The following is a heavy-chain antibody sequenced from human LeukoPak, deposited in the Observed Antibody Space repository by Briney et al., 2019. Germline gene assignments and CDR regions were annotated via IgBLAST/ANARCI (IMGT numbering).Heavy chain of an antibody. Sequence: GGSLRLSCAASGFTFSSYSMNWVRQAPGKGLEWVSSISSSSSYIYYADSVKGRFTISRDNAKNSLYLQMNSLRAEDTAVYYCARGGQGLSLRDIVVVTAIEYYFDYWGQGTLVTVSS. V-gene: IGHV3-21*01. J-gene: IGHJ4*02. CDR2: ISSSSSYI. CDR3: ARGGQGLSLRDIVVVTAIEYYFDY. CDR1: GFTFSSYS. D-gene: IGHD2-21*02.